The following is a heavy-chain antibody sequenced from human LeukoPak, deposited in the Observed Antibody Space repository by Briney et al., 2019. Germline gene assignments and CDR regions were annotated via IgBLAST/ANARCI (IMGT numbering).Heavy chain of an antibody. D-gene: IGHD3-22*01. CDR2: ISSSSSYI. CDR3: ARDGGSSYYDSSGYYAY. V-gene: IGHV3-21*01. Sequence: GGSLRLPCAVSGFTFSSYNMNWVRQAPGKGLEWVSFISSSSSYIYYADSVKGRFTISRDNAKNSLYLQMNSLRAEDTAVYYCARDGGSSYYDSSGYYAYWGQGTLVTVSS. CDR1: GFTFSSYN. J-gene: IGHJ4*02.